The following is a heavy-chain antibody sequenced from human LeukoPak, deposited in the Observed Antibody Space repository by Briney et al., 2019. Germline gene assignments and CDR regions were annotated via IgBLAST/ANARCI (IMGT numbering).Heavy chain of an antibody. CDR3: ARVSAFGGVIVLVRDAFDI. CDR2: MNPNSGNT. V-gene: IGHV1-8*01. D-gene: IGHD3-16*02. J-gene: IGHJ3*02. Sequence: ASVKVSCKASGYTFTSYDINWVRQGTGQGLEWVGRMNPNSGNTGYAQKFQGRVTMTRNTSISTAYMELSSLRSEDTAVYYCARVSAFGGVIVLVRDAFDIWGQGTMVTVSS. CDR1: GYTFTSYD.